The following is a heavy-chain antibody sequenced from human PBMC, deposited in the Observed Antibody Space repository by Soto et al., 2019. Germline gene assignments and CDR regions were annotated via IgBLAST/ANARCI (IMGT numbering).Heavy chain of an antibody. V-gene: IGHV1-69*01. CDR2: IIPIFGTA. D-gene: IGHD2-2*01. CDR1: GGTFSSYA. CDR3: ARVLLGYCSSTSCHYNWFDP. Sequence: QVQLVQSGAEVKKPGSSVKVSCKASGGTFSSYAISWVRQAPGQGLEWMGGIIPIFGTANYAQKFQGRVTITADESTSTAYMELSSLRSEDTAVYYCARVLLGYCSSTSCHYNWFDPWSQGTLVTVSS. J-gene: IGHJ5*02.